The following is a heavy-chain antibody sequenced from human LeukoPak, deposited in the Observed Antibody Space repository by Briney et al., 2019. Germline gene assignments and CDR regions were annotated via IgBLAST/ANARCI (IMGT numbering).Heavy chain of an antibody. CDR2: IYTSGST. CDR3: ARGYSGYNEYYYYYGMDV. D-gene: IGHD5-12*01. Sequence: SETLSLTCTVPGGSISSYYWSWIRQPAGKGLEWIGRIYTSGSTNYNPSLKSRVTMSVDTSKNQFSLKLSSVTAADTAVYYCARGYSGYNEYYYYYGMDVWGQGTTVTVSS. V-gene: IGHV4-4*07. CDR1: GGSISSYY. J-gene: IGHJ6*02.